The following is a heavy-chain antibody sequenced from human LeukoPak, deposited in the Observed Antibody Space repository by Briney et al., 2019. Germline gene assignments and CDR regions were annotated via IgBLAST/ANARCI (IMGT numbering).Heavy chain of an antibody. CDR1: GGSISSGGYY. CDR3: AQTTVTTGCWFDP. Sequence: SETLSLTCTVSGGSISSGGYYWSWIRQHPGKGLEWIGYIYYSGSTYYNPSLKSRVTISVDTSKNQFSLKLSSVTAADTAVYYCAQTTVTTGCWFDPWGQGTLVTVSS. J-gene: IGHJ5*02. D-gene: IGHD4-17*01. CDR2: IYYSGST. V-gene: IGHV4-31*03.